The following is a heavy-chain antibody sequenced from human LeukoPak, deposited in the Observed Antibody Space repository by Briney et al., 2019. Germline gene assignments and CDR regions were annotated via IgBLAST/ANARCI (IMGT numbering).Heavy chain of an antibody. CDR3: ARGGSHGQDIDY. CDR2: IYYIGST. CDR1: GGSISSYY. Sequence: SETLSLTCTVSGGSISSYYWGWIRQPPGKVRGWIGYIYYIGSTNYNASLKSRVTISVDKSKNQFSRKLSSVADADTAVYYCARGGSHGQDIDYWGQGTLVTVSS. V-gene: IGHV4-59*01. D-gene: IGHD3-16*01. J-gene: IGHJ4*02.